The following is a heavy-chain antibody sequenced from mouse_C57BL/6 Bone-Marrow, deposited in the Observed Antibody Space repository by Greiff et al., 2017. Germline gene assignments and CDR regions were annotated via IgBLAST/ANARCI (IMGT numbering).Heavy chain of an antibody. J-gene: IGHJ2*01. CDR1: GYTFTDYN. CDR3: ARWGAIDSSGYD. CDR2: INPNNGGT. V-gene: IGHV1-22*01. Sequence: EVQLQQSGPELVKPGASVKMSCKASGYTFTDYNMHWVKQSHGKSLEWIGYINPNNGGTSYNQKFKGKATLTVNKSSSTAYMELRSLTSEDSAVYYCARWGAIDSSGYDWGQGTTLTVSS. D-gene: IGHD3-2*02.